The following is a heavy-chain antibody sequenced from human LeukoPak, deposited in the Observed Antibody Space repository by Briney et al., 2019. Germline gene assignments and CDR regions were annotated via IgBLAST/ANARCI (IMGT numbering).Heavy chain of an antibody. CDR3: ARDLTGTTNY. CDR2: ISYDGSNK. Sequence: PGRSLRLSCAASGFTFSSYAMHWVRQAPGKGLGWVAVISYDGSNKYYADSVKGRFTISRDNSKNTLYLQMNSLRAEDTAVYYCARDLTGTTNYWGQGTLVTVSS. V-gene: IGHV3-30-3*01. CDR1: GFTFSSYA. J-gene: IGHJ4*02. D-gene: IGHD1-7*01.